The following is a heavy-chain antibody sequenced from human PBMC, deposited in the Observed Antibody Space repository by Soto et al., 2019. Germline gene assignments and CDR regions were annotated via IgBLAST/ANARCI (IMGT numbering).Heavy chain of an antibody. CDR3: ARGGGELELLRSFDY. D-gene: IGHD1-7*01. J-gene: IGHJ4*02. V-gene: IGHV4-34*01. CDR2: INHSGST. Sequence: SETLSLTCAVYGGSFSGYYWSWIRQPPGKGLEWIGEINHSGSTNYNPSLKSRVTISVDTSKNQFSLKLSSVTAADTAVYYCARGGGELELLRSFDYWGQGTLVTVS. CDR1: GGSFSGYY.